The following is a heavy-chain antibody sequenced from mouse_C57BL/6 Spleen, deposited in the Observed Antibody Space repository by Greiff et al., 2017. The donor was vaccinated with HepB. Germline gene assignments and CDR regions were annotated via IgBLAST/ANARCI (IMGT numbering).Heavy chain of an antibody. J-gene: IGHJ4*01. CDR3: ARSHADYAMDY. CDR2: IDPSDSYT. V-gene: IGHV1-59*01. CDR1: GYTFTSYW. Sequence: VQLQQPGAELVRPGTSVKLSCKASGYTFTSYWMHWVKQRPGQGLEWIGVIDPSDSYTNYNQKFKGKATLTVDTSSSTAYMQLSSLTSEDSAFYYCARSHADYAMDYWGQGTSVTVSS.